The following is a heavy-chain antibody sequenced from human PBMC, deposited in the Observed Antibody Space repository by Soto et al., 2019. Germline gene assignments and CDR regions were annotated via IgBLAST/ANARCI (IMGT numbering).Heavy chain of an antibody. Sequence: ASVKVSCKASGYTFTSYYMHCVRQAPGQGLEWMGIINPSGGSTSYAQKFQGRVTMTRDTSTSTVYMELSSLRSEDTAVYYCARSFNSGYTFDYWGQGTLVTVSS. J-gene: IGHJ4*02. D-gene: IGHD3-22*01. CDR3: ARSFNSGYTFDY. V-gene: IGHV1-46*01. CDR1: GYTFTSYY. CDR2: INPSGGST.